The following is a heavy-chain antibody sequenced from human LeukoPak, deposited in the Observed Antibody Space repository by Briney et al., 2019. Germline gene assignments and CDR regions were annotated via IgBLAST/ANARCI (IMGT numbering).Heavy chain of an antibody. V-gene: IGHV3-7*01. CDR1: GFTFSSYW. D-gene: IGHD6-19*01. Sequence: GGSLRLSCAASGFTFSSYWMSWVRQAPGKGLEWEANIKQDGSEKYYVDSVKGRFTISRDNAKNSLYLQMNSLRAEDTAVYYCARVLSGWYYPSDAFDIWGQGTMVTVSS. CDR2: IKQDGSEK. J-gene: IGHJ3*02. CDR3: ARVLSGWYYPSDAFDI.